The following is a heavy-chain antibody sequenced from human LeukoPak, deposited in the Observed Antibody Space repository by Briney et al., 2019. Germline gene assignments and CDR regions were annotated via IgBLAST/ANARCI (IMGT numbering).Heavy chain of an antibody. V-gene: IGHV1-8*01. D-gene: IGHD3-3*01. Sequence: GASVKVSCKASGYTFTSYDINWVRQATGQGLEWMGWMNPNSGNTGYAQKFQGRVTMTRNTSISTAYMELSSLRSEDTAMYYCARALVKFGVVIPYYYGMDVWGQGTTVTVSS. J-gene: IGHJ6*02. CDR2: MNPNSGNT. CDR1: GYTFTSYD. CDR3: ARALVKFGVVIPYYYGMDV.